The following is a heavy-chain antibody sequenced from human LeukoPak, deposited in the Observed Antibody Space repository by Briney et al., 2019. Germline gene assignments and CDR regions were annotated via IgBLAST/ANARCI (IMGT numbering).Heavy chain of an antibody. CDR2: IFPTSREI. Sequence: GVSQRLSCAASGFTFSSFAMIWVRQPPGKGLEWVSSIFPTSREIHYADSVRGRFTISRDDSKSTLSLQMNSLRAEDTAIYYCATYRQVMLPFESWGQGTLVTVSS. D-gene: IGHD5-18*01. V-gene: IGHV3-23*01. CDR3: ATYRQVMLPFES. CDR1: GFTFSSFA. J-gene: IGHJ4*02.